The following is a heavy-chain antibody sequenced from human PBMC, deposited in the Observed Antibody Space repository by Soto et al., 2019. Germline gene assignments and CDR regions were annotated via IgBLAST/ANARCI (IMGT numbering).Heavy chain of an antibody. V-gene: IGHV3-23*01. CDR2: IHGDGRTT. D-gene: IGHD3-10*01. CDR3: VKNSGWFNS. J-gene: IGHJ5*01. Sequence: GGSLRLSCEASGFIFSTTDMSWVRQAPGKGLEWVSTIHGDGRTTYYADSVRGRFSISRDNSKNMVYLQMDSLRVDDTAIYYCVKNSGWFNSWGQGSLVTVSS. CDR1: GFIFSTTD.